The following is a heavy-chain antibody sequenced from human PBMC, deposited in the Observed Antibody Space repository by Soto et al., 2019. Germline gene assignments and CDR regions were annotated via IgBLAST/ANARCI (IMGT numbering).Heavy chain of an antibody. V-gene: IGHV3-48*02. CDR3: ESDNALAGSFDT. CDR1: GFTFSTYS. J-gene: IGHJ5*02. D-gene: IGHD3-3*02. CDR2: ISYTSNTI. Sequence: GGSLRLSCAASGFTFSTYSMNWVRQAPGKGLEWVSYISYTSNTIYYADSVKGRFTISRDNAKNSLFLQMHSLRDEDTAVYYCESDNALAGSFDTWGQGTLVTVSS.